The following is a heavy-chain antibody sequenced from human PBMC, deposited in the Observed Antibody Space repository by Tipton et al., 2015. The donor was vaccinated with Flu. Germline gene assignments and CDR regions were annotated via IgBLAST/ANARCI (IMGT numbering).Heavy chain of an antibody. CDR1: GYSISSGYY. CDR2: IYYSGST. CDR3: ARVSLGRYYFDY. Sequence: GSLRLSCTVSGYSISSGYYWGWIRQPPGKGLEWIGSIYYSGSTYYNPSLKSRVTISVDTSKNQFSLKLSSVTAADTAVYYCARVSLGRYYFDYWGQGTLVTVSS. V-gene: IGHV4-38-2*02. J-gene: IGHJ4*02.